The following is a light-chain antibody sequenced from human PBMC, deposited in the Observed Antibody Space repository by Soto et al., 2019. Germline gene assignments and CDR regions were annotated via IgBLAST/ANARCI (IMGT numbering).Light chain of an antibody. V-gene: IGKV1-5*03. J-gene: IGKJ2*01. CDR3: QHYHSYF. CDR1: QTISSW. CDR2: KAS. Sequence: DIQMTQSPSTLSGSVGDRVTITCRASQTISSWLAWYQQKPGKAPKLLIYKASTLKSGVPSRFSGSGSGTEFTLTISSLQPDDFATYYCQHYHSYFLGQGTKVDTK.